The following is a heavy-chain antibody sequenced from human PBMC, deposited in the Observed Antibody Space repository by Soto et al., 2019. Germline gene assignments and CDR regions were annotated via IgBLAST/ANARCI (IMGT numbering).Heavy chain of an antibody. D-gene: IGHD3-3*01. CDR2: ISYDGSNK. V-gene: IGHV3-30-3*01. Sequence: QVQLVESGGGVVQPGRSLRLSCAASGFTFSSYAMHWVRQAPGKGLEWVAVISYDGSNKYYADSVKGRFTISRDNSKNTLYLQMNSLRAEDTAVYYCARDLEMEWTTYYYYYYGMDVWGQGTTVTVSS. J-gene: IGHJ6*02. CDR1: GFTFSSYA. CDR3: ARDLEMEWTTYYYYYYGMDV.